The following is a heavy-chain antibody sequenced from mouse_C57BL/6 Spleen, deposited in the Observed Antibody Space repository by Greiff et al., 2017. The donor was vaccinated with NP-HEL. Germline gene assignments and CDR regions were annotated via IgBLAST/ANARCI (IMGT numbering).Heavy chain of an antibody. D-gene: IGHD4-1*01. J-gene: IGHJ3*01. Sequence: QVQLQQSGAELVKPGASVKISCKASGYAFSSYWMNWVKQRPGKGLEWIGQIYPGDGDTNYNGKFKGKATLTADKSSSTAYMQLSSLTSEDSAVYFCARRLTGLAWFAYWGQGTLVTVSA. V-gene: IGHV1-80*01. CDR3: ARRLTGLAWFAY. CDR2: IYPGDGDT. CDR1: GYAFSSYW.